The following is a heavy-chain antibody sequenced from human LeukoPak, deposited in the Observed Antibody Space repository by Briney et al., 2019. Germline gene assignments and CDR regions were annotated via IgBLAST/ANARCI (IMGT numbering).Heavy chain of an antibody. CDR1: GFPFSIYE. Sequence: PGGSLRLSCAVSGFPFSIYEMNWVRQAPGKGLEWVSNIGSSGSTIYYADSVKGRFTISRDNAKNSLYLQMNSLRAEDTAVYYCARDKMGYSYGLDYYYYMDVWGKGTTVTVSS. D-gene: IGHD5-18*01. J-gene: IGHJ6*03. CDR2: IGSSGSTI. V-gene: IGHV3-48*03. CDR3: ARDKMGYSYGLDYYYYMDV.